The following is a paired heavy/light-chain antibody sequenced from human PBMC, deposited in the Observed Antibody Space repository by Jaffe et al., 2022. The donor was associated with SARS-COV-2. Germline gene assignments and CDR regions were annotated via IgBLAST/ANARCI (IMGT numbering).Heavy chain of an antibody. D-gene: IGHD3-16*01. Sequence: QLRLQESGPGLVKPSETLSLTCTVSGDSILTSRRYWGWMRQPPGKGLEWIGSIYYNGGTYYNPSLKSRVTISVDTSKNQFSLKLNSVTASDTTVFYCVRHRGEYRSGFDYWGLGTLVAVSS. V-gene: IGHV4-39*01. CDR2: IYYNGGT. CDR1: GDSILTSRRY. CDR3: VRHRGEYRSGFDY. J-gene: IGHJ4*02.
Light chain of an antibody. Sequence: QSALTQPRSVSGSPGQSVSISCTGTSSEVGGYNYVSWYQQHPGTAPKLMIYDVSRRPSGVPDRFSGSKSGDTASLTISGLQAEDEADYYCCSFAGSYTFVFGGGTTLTVL. J-gene: IGLJ2*01. CDR3: CSFAGSYTFV. CDR2: DVS. V-gene: IGLV2-11*01. CDR1: SSEVGGYNY.